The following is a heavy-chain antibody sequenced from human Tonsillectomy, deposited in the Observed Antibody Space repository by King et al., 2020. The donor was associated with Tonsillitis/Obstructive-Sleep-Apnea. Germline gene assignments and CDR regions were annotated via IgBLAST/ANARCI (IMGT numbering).Heavy chain of an antibody. D-gene: IGHD6-19*01. Sequence: VQLVESGGGLVQPGGSLRLSCAASGFTVSSNYMSWVRQAPGKGLEWVSVIYSGGSTYYADSVKGRFTISRHNSKNTLYLQMNSLRADDTAVYYCAEVSGWDVDDAFDIWGQGRMVTVSS. CDR2: IYSGGST. J-gene: IGHJ3*02. V-gene: IGHV3-53*04. CDR1: GFTVSSNY. CDR3: AEVSGWDVDDAFDI.